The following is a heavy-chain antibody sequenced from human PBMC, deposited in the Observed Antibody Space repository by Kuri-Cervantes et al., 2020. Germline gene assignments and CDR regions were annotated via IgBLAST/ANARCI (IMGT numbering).Heavy chain of an antibody. CDR1: GGSISSYY. J-gene: IGHJ3*02. D-gene: IGHD3-16*02. Sequence: GSLRLSCTVSGGSISSYYWSWIRQPPGKVLEWIGYIYYSGSTNYNPSLKSRVTISVDTSKNQFSLKLSSVTAADTAVYYCARGTNSYWGSYRRAFDIWGQGTMVTVSS. V-gene: IGHV4-59*12. CDR3: ARGTNSYWGSYRRAFDI. CDR2: IYYSGST.